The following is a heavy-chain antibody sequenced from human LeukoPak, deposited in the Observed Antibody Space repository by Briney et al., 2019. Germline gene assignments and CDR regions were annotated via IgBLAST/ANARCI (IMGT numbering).Heavy chain of an antibody. V-gene: IGHV4-34*01. J-gene: IGHJ4*02. CDR1: GGSFSGYY. Sequence: KPSETLSLTCAVCGGSFSGYYWSWIRQPPGKGLEWIGEINHSGSTNYNPSLKSRVTISVDTSKNQFSLKLSSVTAADTAVYYCARGISPNADSYYFDYWGQGTLVTVSS. CDR2: INHSGST. CDR3: ARGISPNADSYYFDY.